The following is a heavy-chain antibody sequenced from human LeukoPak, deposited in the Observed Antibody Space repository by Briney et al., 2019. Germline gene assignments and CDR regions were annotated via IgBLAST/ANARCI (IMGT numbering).Heavy chain of an antibody. Sequence: SETLSLTCAVYGGSFSGYYWSWIRQPPGKGLEWIGEINHSGSTNYNPSLKSRVTISVDTSKNQFSLKLSSVTAADTAVYYCASSIVGATGNDYWGQGTLVTVSS. CDR3: ASSIVGATGNDY. CDR2: INHSGST. V-gene: IGHV4-34*01. D-gene: IGHD1-26*01. J-gene: IGHJ4*02. CDR1: GGSFSGYY.